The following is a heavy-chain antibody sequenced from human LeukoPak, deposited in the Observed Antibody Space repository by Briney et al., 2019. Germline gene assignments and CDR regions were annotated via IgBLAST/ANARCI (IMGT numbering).Heavy chain of an antibody. CDR1: GYTFTGYY. J-gene: IGHJ6*02. CDR3: ARDVNYHDGDTAMVGLYYYGMDA. Sequence: ASVKVSCKASGYTFTGYYMHWVRQAPGQGLEWMGWINPNSGGTNYAQKFQGWVTMTRDTSISTAYMELSRLRSDATAVYYCARDVNYHDGDTAMVGLYYYGMDAWGQGTMVTVSS. V-gene: IGHV1-2*04. CDR2: INPNSGGT. D-gene: IGHD5-18*01.